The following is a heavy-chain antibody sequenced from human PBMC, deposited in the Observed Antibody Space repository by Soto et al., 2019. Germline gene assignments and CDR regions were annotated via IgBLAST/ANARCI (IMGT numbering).Heavy chain of an antibody. Sequence: SETLSLTCTVSGGSISSYHWSWIRQPPGKGLEWIGYIYYSGSTNYNPSLKSRVTISVDTSKNQFSLKLSSVTAADTAVYYCARSRDYDILTGLDYWGQGTLVTVSS. CDR3: ARSRDYDILTGLDY. J-gene: IGHJ4*02. CDR1: GGSISSYH. D-gene: IGHD3-9*01. V-gene: IGHV4-59*01. CDR2: IYYSGST.